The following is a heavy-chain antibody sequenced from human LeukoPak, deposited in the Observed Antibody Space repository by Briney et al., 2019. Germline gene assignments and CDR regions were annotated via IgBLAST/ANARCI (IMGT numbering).Heavy chain of an antibody. CDR2: INTNTGNP. J-gene: IGHJ5*02. CDR1: GYTFTSYA. CDR3: ARSPGIAAAGLLYWFDP. D-gene: IGHD6-13*01. V-gene: IGHV7-4-1*02. Sequence: ASVKVSRKASGYTFTSYAMNWVRQAPGQGLEWMGWINTNTGNPTYAQGFTGRFVFSLDTSVSTAYLQISSLKAEDTAVYYCARSPGIAAAGLLYWFDPWGQGTLVTVSS.